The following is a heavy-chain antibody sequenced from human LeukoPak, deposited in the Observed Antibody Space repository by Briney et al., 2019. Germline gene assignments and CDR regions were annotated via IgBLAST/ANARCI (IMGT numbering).Heavy chain of an antibody. Sequence: GGSLRLSCAASGFTFSSYAMHWVRQDPGKGLEWVAVISYDGSNKYYADSVKGRFTISRDNSKNTLYLQMNSLRAEDTAVYYCARSHSSGHDAFDIWGQGTMVTVSS. V-gene: IGHV3-30-3*01. CDR2: ISYDGSNK. D-gene: IGHD6-19*01. CDR1: GFTFSSYA. J-gene: IGHJ3*02. CDR3: ARSHSSGHDAFDI.